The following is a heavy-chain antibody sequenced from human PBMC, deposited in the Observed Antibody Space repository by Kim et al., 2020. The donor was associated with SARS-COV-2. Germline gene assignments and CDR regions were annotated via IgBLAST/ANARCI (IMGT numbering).Heavy chain of an antibody. V-gene: IGHV4-39*01. CDR1: GGSISSSSYY. CDR2: IYYSGST. CDR3: ARLHQAIEWELRRFDYYYVMDV. D-gene: IGHD1-26*01. J-gene: IGHJ6*02. Sequence: SETLSLTCTVSGGSISSSSYYWGWIRQPPGKGLEWIGSIYYSGSTYYNPSLKSRVTISVDTSKNQFSLKLSSVTAADTAVYYCARLHQAIEWELRRFDYYYVMDVWGQGTTVTVSS.